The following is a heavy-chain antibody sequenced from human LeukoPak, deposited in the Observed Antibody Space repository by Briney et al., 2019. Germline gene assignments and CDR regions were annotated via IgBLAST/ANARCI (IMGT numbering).Heavy chain of an antibody. V-gene: IGHV3-7*01. CDR1: GFTFSNYW. J-gene: IGHJ4*02. CDR3: ARWKFYSDTTDQRLDF. D-gene: IGHD2/OR15-2a*01. CDR2: IKEDGSER. Sequence: GGSLRLSCAVSGFTFSNYWMTWVRQAPGKGLEWVANIKEDGSERYYVDSVKGRFTISRDNAQNSLYLQMDSLRAEDTAVFYCARWKFYSDTTDQRLDFWGQGTLVTVSS.